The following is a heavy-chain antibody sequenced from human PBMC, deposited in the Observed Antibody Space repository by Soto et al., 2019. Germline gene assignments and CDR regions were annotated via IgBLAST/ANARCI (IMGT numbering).Heavy chain of an antibody. V-gene: IGHV2-26*01. CDR2: IFSNDEK. Sequence: SGPTLVNPTETLTLTCTVSGLSLSNARMGVSWIRQPPGKALEWLAHIFSNDEKSYSTSLNSRLTISKDTSKSQVVLTITNMHPLDTATYYCARIPVTTFGTLRYYYYGMDVWGQGTTVTVSS. D-gene: IGHD3-3*01. J-gene: IGHJ6*02. CDR1: GLSLSNARMG. CDR3: ARIPVTTFGTLRYYYYGMDV.